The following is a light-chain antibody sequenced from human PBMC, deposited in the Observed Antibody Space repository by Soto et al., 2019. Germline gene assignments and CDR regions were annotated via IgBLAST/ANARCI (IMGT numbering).Light chain of an antibody. CDR3: QHYNSYSEA. CDR2: KAS. CDR1: QTISSW. V-gene: IGKV1-5*03. J-gene: IGKJ1*01. Sequence: DIQMTQYPSTLSGSVGDRVTITCRASQTISSWLAWYQQKPGKAPKLLIYKASTLKSGVPSRFSGSGSGTEFTLNISSLQTNDFATYYCQHYNSYSEAFGQGTKVELK.